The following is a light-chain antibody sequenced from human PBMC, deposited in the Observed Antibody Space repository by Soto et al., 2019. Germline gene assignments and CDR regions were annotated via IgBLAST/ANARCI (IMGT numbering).Light chain of an antibody. V-gene: IGKV1-5*03. CDR3: QQSYT. CDR1: QSVSAW. Sequence: DIQLTQSPSTLSASVGDRVTITCRASQSVSAWLAWYQLKPGKAPKLLIYKASILESGVPSRFSGSASGAEFTLTISSLQPEDFGVYFCQQSYTFGQGTRLEIK. CDR2: KAS. J-gene: IGKJ2*01.